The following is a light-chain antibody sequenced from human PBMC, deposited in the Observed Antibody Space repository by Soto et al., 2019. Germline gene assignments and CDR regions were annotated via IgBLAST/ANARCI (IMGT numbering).Light chain of an antibody. Sequence: SYERTQPPSVSVSPGRTASITCSGDNLGKKYVSWYQQKPGQAPVVAIYQDNKRPSGIPERISGSNSGNTATLTIGGTQAVDEADYYCQAWDSSTVLFGGGTKLTVL. CDR1: NLGKKY. CDR3: QAWDSSTVL. V-gene: IGLV3-1*01. CDR2: QDN. J-gene: IGLJ2*01.